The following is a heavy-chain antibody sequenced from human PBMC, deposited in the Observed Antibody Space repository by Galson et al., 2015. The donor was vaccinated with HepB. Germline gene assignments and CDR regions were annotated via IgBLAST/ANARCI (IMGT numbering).Heavy chain of an antibody. J-gene: IGHJ6*02. CDR1: GFTFSHYW. CDR2: IKEDGSKK. Sequence: SLRLSCAVSGFTFSHYWMSWVRQAPGKGLEWVANIKEDGSKKYYMDSVKGRFTISRDSARNSLELHMYSLRAEDTAVYYCARGREMTITYYYGLDVWGQGTTVIVSS. V-gene: IGHV3-7*03. D-gene: IGHD5-24*01. CDR3: ARGREMTITYYYGLDV.